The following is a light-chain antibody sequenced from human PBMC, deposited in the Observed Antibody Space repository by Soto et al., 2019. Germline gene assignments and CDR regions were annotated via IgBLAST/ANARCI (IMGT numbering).Light chain of an antibody. Sequence: ENVLTQSPGTLSLSPGERATLSCRASQSISHNYLAWYQRKPGQAPRLLIYGASSRATGLPDRFSGSGSGTDFTLTISRLEPEDFAVYYCQQYSGSYTFGQGTKLEIK. CDR3: QQYSGSYT. V-gene: IGKV3-20*01. J-gene: IGKJ2*01. CDR2: GAS. CDR1: QSISHNY.